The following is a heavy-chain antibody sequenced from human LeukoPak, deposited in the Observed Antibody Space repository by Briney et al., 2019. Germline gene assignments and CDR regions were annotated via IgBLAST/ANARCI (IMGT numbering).Heavy chain of an antibody. D-gene: IGHD3-16*02. CDR2: MSPNNGDA. CDR1: GYTFTNYD. V-gene: IGHV1-8*01. J-gene: IGHJ4*02. Sequence: ASVKVSCKTSGYTFTNYDINWVRQATGQGLEWLGWMSPNNGDAGYAQKFQGRVTITADESTSTAYMELSSLRSEDTAVYYCARGRYDYVWGSYRYNMDYWGQGTLVTVSS. CDR3: ARGRYDYVWGSYRYNMDY.